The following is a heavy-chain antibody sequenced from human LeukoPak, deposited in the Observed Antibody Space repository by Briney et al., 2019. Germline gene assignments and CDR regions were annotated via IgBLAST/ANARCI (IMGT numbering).Heavy chain of an antibody. D-gene: IGHD5-12*01. V-gene: IGHV4-31*03. J-gene: IGHJ4*02. CDR3: ASGGYGGSHY. CDR1: GGSISSGGYY. CDR2: IYYSGST. Sequence: PSETLSLTCTVSGGSISSGGYYWSWTRQHPRKGLEWIGYIYYSGSTYYNPSLKSRVTISVDTSKNQFHLKLSSVTAADTAVYYCASGGYGGSHYWGQGTLVTVSS.